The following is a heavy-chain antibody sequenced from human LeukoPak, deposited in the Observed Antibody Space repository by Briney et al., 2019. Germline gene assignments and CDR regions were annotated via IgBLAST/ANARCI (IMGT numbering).Heavy chain of an antibody. Sequence: ASVKVSCMASGYTFTGYYMHWVRPAPGQGLEWMGWINPNSGGTNYAQKFQGRVTMTRDTSISTAYMELSRLRSDDTAVYYCARVAGSSGYYRFDPWGQGTLVTVSS. CDR1: GYTFTGYY. J-gene: IGHJ5*02. CDR2: INPNSGGT. D-gene: IGHD3-22*01. CDR3: ARVAGSSGYYRFDP. V-gene: IGHV1-2*02.